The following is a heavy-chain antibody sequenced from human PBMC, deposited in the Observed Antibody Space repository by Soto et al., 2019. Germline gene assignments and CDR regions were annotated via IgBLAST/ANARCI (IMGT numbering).Heavy chain of an antibody. V-gene: IGHV4-59*01. CDR2: VSYSGGT. Sequence: QVRLHESGPGLVKPSETLSLTCSVSGGSITSYYWSWIRQPPGKGLEWIGSVSYSGGTYYNPSLKSRVTISPDMSENQFSLNMTSVTAADTAVYYCARGKTTITPGDYWGQGAVVTVSS. J-gene: IGHJ4*02. D-gene: IGHD3-9*01. CDR1: GGSITSYY. CDR3: ARGKTTITPGDY.